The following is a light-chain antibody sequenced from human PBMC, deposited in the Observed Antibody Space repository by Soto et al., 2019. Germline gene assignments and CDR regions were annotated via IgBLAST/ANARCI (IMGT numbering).Light chain of an antibody. Sequence: QSVLTQPPSVSGGPGQRVTISCTGSSSNIGAGYDVHWYQQLPGTAPKLLIYGNINRPSGVPDRFSGSKSGTSASLAITGLQAEDEADNYCQSYDSSLSALYVFGTGAKVTVL. CDR3: QSYDSSLSALYV. CDR2: GNI. CDR1: SSNIGAGYD. J-gene: IGLJ1*01. V-gene: IGLV1-40*01.